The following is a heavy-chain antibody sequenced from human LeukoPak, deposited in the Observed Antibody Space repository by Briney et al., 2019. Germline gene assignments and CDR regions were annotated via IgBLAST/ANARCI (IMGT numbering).Heavy chain of an antibody. CDR3: AKAARFGVVNN. Sequence: GGSLRLSCAASGFTFSSYAMSWVRQAPGKGLEWVSAISGSGGSTYYADSVKGRFTISRDNSKNTQYLQMNSLRADDTAVYYCAKAARFGVVNNWGQGTLVTVSS. CDR1: GFTFSSYA. J-gene: IGHJ4*02. D-gene: IGHD3-3*01. CDR2: ISGSGGST. V-gene: IGHV3-23*01.